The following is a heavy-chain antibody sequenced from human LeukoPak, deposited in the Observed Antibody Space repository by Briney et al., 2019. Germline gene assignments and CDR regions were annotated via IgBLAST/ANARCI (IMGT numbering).Heavy chain of an antibody. CDR2: IYYSGST. CDR3: AREGSDYSDYQNAFDI. J-gene: IGHJ3*02. V-gene: IGHV4-59*12. Sequence: SETLSLTCTVSGGSISSYYWSWIRQPPGKGLEWIGYIYYSGSTNYNPSLKSRVTISVDTSKNQFSLKLSSVTAADTAVYYCAREGSDYSDYQNAFDIWGQGTMVTVSS. D-gene: IGHD4-11*01. CDR1: GGSISSYY.